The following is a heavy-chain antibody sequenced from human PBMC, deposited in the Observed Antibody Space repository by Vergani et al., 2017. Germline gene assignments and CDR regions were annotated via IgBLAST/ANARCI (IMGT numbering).Heavy chain of an antibody. J-gene: IGHJ4*02. CDR3: ARYMVRGAVDY. CDR2: INHSGST. V-gene: IGHV4-34*01. Sequence: QVQLQQWGAGLLKPSETLSLTCAVYGGSFSGYYWSWIRQPPGKGLEWIGEINHSGSTNYNPSLKSRVTISVDTSKNQCSLKLSSVTAADTAVYYCARYMVRGAVDYWGQGTLVTVSS. D-gene: IGHD3-10*01. CDR1: GGSFSGYY.